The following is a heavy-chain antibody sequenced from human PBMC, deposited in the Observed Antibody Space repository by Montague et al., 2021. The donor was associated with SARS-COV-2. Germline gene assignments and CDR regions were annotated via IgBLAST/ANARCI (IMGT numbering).Heavy chain of an antibody. V-gene: IGHV4-38-2*02. CDR1: GYSISSGYY. Sequence: SETRSLTCIVSGYSISSGYYWGWVRRTPGKGLEWLGFIEYSGSTYYNPSLKTRVTMSLDTSKNQFSLKLTSVTAADTALYYCARDITLGMDVWGRGTTVTVSS. J-gene: IGHJ6*02. CDR3: ARDITLGMDV. CDR2: IEYSGST.